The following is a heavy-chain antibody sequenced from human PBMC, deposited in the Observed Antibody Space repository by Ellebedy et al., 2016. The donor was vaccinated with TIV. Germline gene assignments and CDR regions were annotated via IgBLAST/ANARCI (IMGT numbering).Heavy chain of an antibody. V-gene: IGHV1-18*04. Sequence: AASVKVSCKASGYTFTSYGISWVRQAPGQGLEWMGWISAYNGNTNYAQKLQGRVTMTTDTSTSTAYMELRSLRSEDTAVYYCARDVREQQLADYWGQGTLVTVSS. CDR3: ARDVREQQLADY. CDR1: GYTFTSYG. CDR2: ISAYNGNT. D-gene: IGHD6-13*01. J-gene: IGHJ4*02.